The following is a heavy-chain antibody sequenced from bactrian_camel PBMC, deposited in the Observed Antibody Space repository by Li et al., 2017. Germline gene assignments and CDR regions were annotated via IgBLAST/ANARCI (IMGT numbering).Heavy chain of an antibody. CDR2: IATGSGNT. V-gene: IGHV3S63*01. CDR1: GIADDPYA. Sequence: HVQLVESGGGSVQAGGSLRLSCAITGIADDPYALGWFRQAPGQAREGVARIATGSGNTYYADSVKGRFTISRDNAENKVHLQLNSRNSEDSALYFCARAPATLDWGRGTQVTVS. D-gene: IGHD4*01. J-gene: IGHJ4*01. CDR3: ARAPATLD.